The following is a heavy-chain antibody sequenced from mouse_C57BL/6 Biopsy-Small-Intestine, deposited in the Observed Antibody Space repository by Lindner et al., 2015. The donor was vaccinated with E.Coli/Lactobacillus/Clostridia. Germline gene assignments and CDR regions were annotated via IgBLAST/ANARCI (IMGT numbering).Heavy chain of an antibody. CDR3: APRAWFAY. J-gene: IGHJ3*01. CDR1: GYILTDYT. CDR2: INPSSGYT. V-gene: IGHV1-4*01. D-gene: IGHD3-3*01. Sequence: VQLQESGAELARPDASVKMSCKASGYILTDYTMHWIKQRPGQGLEWIGFINPSSGYTKYNQKFKDKATLTADKSSSTAYMQLSSLTSEDSAVYYCAPRAWFAYWGQGTLVTVSA.